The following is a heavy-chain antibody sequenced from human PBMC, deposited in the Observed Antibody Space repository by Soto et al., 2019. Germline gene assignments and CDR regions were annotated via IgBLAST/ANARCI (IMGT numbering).Heavy chain of an antibody. CDR1: GYTFTSYG. Sequence: ASVKVSCKASGYTFTSYGISWVRQAPGQGLEWMGWISAYNGNTNYAQKLQGRVTMTTDTSTSTAYMELRSLRSDDTAVYYCARLGYCSSTSCSGVVYWGQGTLVTVSS. J-gene: IGHJ4*02. D-gene: IGHD2-2*01. CDR3: ARLGYCSSTSCSGVVY. V-gene: IGHV1-18*04. CDR2: ISAYNGNT.